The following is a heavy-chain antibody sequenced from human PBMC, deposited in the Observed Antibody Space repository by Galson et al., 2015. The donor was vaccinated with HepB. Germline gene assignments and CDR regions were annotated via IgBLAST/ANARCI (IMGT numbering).Heavy chain of an antibody. CDR2: IIPILGIA. Sequence: SVKVSCKASGGTFSSYTISWVRQAPGQGLEWMGRIIPILGIANYAQKFQGRVTITADKSTSTAYMELSSLRSEDTAVYYCARIPESGSYYVDYWGQGTLVTVSS. D-gene: IGHD1-26*01. V-gene: IGHV1-69*02. J-gene: IGHJ4*02. CDR3: ARIPESGSYYVDY. CDR1: GGTFSSYT.